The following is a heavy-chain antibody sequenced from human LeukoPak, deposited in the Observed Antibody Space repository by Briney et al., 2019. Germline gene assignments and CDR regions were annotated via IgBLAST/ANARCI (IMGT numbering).Heavy chain of an antibody. CDR1: GGSFSGYY. D-gene: IGHD1-26*01. CDR3: ARAYRQSRGGVDY. J-gene: IGHJ4*02. CDR2: INHSGST. Sequence: SETLSLTCAVYGGSFSGYYWSWIRQPPGKGLEWIGEINHSGSTNYNPSLKSRVTISVDTSKNQFSLRLSSVTAADTAVYYCARAYRQSRGGVDYWGQGTLVTVSS. V-gene: IGHV4-34*01.